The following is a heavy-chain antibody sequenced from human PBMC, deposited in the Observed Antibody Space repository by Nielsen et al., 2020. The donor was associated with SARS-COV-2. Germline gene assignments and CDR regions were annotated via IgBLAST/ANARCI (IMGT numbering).Heavy chain of an antibody. V-gene: IGHV1-58*02. CDR3: ATGPGQLVLGWFDP. J-gene: IGHJ5*02. D-gene: IGHD6-13*01. Sequence: SVKVSCKASGFTFTSSAMQWVRQARGQRLEWIGWIVVGSGNTIYAQKFQGRVTMTEDTSTDTAYMELSSLRSEDTAVYYCATGPGQLVLGWFDPWGQGTLVTVSS. CDR1: GFTFTSSA. CDR2: IVVGSGNT.